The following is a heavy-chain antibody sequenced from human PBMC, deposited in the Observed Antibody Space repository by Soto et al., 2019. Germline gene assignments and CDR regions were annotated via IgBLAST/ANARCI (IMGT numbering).Heavy chain of an antibody. CDR3: ASLTDYDFWSGYYPYFDY. CDR2: IYSGGST. Sequence: GGSLRLSCAASGFTVSSNYMSWVRQAPGKGLEWVSVIYSGGSTYYADSVKGRFTISRDNSKNTLYLQMNSLRAEDTAVYYCASLTDYDFWSGYYPYFDYWGQGTLVTVSS. CDR1: GFTVSSNY. V-gene: IGHV3-66*01. D-gene: IGHD3-3*01. J-gene: IGHJ4*02.